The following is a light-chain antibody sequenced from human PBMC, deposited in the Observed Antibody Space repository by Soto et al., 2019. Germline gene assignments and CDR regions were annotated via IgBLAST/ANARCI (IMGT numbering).Light chain of an antibody. V-gene: IGKV1-5*03. CDR1: RGAYRM. CDR3: QQYNSYPFV. Sequence: DIQMTQSPSTLPAFVGDTVTITCRASRGAYRMLAWYQQRPGQAPKLLIYKASTLETAVPTRFSGSGSDTEFTLTISSLQPEDFATYYCQQYNSYPFVFGPRTKVEIK. CDR2: KAS. J-gene: IGKJ3*01.